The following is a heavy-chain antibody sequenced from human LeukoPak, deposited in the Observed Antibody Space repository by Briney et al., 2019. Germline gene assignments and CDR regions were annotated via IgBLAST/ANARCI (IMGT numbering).Heavy chain of an antibody. CDR3: ARVRYCDY. J-gene: IGHJ4*02. Sequence: PGGSLRLSCAASGFTFSNYWMHWVRQAPGKGLVWVSRINSDGNVTNYADSVKGRFTISRDNAKNMLYLQMNSLRAEDTAVYYCARVRYCDYWGQGTLVNVSS. CDR2: INSDGNVT. D-gene: IGHD2-15*01. CDR1: GFTFSNYW. V-gene: IGHV3-74*01.